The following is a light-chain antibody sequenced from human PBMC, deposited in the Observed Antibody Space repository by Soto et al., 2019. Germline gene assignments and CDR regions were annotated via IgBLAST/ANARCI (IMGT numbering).Light chain of an antibody. CDR1: SSDVGRYNF. Sequence: QSVLTQPASVSGSPGQSITISCTGTSSDVGRYNFVSWYQQHPGKVPKLMIYEVTKRPSGVSNRFSGSKSGNTASLTISGLQAEDVADYYCCSDTGNDAYVFGPGTKVTVL. V-gene: IGLV2-23*02. CDR2: EVT. CDR3: CSDTGNDAYV. J-gene: IGLJ1*01.